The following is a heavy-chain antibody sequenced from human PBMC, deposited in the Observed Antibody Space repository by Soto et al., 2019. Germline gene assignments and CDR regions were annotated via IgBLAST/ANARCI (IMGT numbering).Heavy chain of an antibody. CDR1: GFTFTNFD. V-gene: IGHV3-23*01. CDR2: ITSGGGGT. CDR3: ARGYCSGTGCYREPFDY. Sequence: EVQLLDSGGGLVQPGGSLRLSCAASGFTFTNFDMIWVRQAPGKGLEWVSAITSGGGGTYYADSVKGRFTISRDNSKYTVYLQMHSLRGEDTAIYYCARGYCSGTGCYREPFDYWGQGTLVNVSS. J-gene: IGHJ4*02. D-gene: IGHD2-2*01.